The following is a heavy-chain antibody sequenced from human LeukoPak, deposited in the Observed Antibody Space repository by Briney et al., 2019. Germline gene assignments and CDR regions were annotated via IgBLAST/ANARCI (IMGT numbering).Heavy chain of an antibody. V-gene: IGHV3-15*01. J-gene: IGHJ4*02. CDR1: GVTLRIGW. CDR3: ITDPGDYENF. Sequence: GGSLRLSCAASGVTLRIGWIGWARQAPGKGLEWVGRIKSKSDGETRDYAAPVRGRFAISRDDSKNTLFLLMNSLKTDDTAVYFCITDPGDYENFWGQGTLVTVSS. D-gene: IGHD4-17*01. CDR2: IKSKSDGETR.